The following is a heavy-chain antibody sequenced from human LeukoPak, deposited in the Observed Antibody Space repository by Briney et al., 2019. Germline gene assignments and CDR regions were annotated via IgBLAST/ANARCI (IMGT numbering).Heavy chain of an antibody. CDR2: ISSSTYI. J-gene: IGHJ6*03. V-gene: IGHV3-21*04. CDR1: GFTFSSNS. CDR3: AXXXXXXXSWVNYYYYMDV. Sequence: GGSLRLSCAASGFTFSSNSMNWVRQAPGKGPEWVSSISSSTYIYYADSVKGRFTISRDNAKNSLYLQMNSLRAEDTAVYYCAXXXXXXXSWVNYYYYMDVWGKGTTVTISS. D-gene: IGHD3-16*01.